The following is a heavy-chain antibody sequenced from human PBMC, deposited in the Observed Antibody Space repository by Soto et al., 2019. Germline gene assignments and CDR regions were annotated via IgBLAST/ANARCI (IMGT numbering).Heavy chain of an antibody. Sequence: PGESLKISCKGSGNSFTSYWISWVRQMPGKGLEWMGRIDPSDSYTNYSPSFQGHVTIPADKSISTAYLQWSSLKASDTAMYYCASTRTTLVARIDYWGQGTLVTVS. D-gene: IGHD1-1*01. CDR1: GNSFTSYW. CDR3: ASTRTTLVARIDY. J-gene: IGHJ4*02. V-gene: IGHV5-10-1*01. CDR2: IDPSDSYT.